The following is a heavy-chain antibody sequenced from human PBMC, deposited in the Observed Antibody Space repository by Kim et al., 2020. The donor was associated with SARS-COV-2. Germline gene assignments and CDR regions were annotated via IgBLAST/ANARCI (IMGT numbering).Heavy chain of an antibody. J-gene: IGHJ4*02. V-gene: IGHV1-46*01. CDR2: IIPSGGST. Sequence: ASVKVSCKASGYTFTSHYLYWVRQAPGQGLEWMGVIIPSGGSTSYTQKFQGRVTMTRDTSTNTFYMELSSLRSDDTAVYYCTRLPGERLVAYVDYWGQGT. CDR3: TRLPGERLVAYVDY. CDR1: GYTFTSHY. D-gene: IGHD1-1*01.